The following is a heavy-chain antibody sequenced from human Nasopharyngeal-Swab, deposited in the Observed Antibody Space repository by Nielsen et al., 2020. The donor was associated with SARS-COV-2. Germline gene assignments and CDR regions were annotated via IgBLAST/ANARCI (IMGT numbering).Heavy chain of an antibody. CDR1: GFTFSDSY. V-gene: IGHV3-11*04. D-gene: IGHD3-10*02. CDR2: ISSSASTI. J-gene: IGHJ4*02. Sequence: GESLKISCAASGFTFSDSYMSWIRQAPGKGLEWVSYISSSASTIYYAYSVKGRFTISRDNAKNSLYLQMHSLRDEDTAVYYCARDERGLFGELVVLDYWGQGTLVTVSS. CDR3: ARDERGLFGELVVLDY.